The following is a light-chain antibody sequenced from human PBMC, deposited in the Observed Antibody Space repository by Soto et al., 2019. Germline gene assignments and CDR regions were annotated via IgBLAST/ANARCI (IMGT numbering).Light chain of an antibody. CDR2: DAS. CDR1: QSISSW. Sequence: DIQMTQSPSTLSASVGDRVTITCRASQSISSWLAWYQQEPGKAPKLLIYDASSLESGVPQRFSGSGSGTEFTLTISSLQTDDFSTYYCQQYHSYWTFGQGTKVDIK. V-gene: IGKV1-5*01. CDR3: QQYHSYWT. J-gene: IGKJ1*01.